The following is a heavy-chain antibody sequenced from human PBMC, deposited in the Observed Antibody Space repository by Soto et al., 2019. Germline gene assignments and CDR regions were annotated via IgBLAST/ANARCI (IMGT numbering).Heavy chain of an antibody. CDR1: GFTFSSYA. CDR2: ITNSGGST. Sequence: PGGSLRLSCAASGFTFSSYAMSWVRQAPGKGLEWISAITNSGGSTYYADSVKGRFTISRDNSKNTLYLQMNSLRAEDTAVYYWANPLNMVATRQLDYWGKGTLVTVS. D-gene: IGHD5-12*01. CDR3: ANPLNMVATRQLDY. J-gene: IGHJ4*02. V-gene: IGHV3-23*01.